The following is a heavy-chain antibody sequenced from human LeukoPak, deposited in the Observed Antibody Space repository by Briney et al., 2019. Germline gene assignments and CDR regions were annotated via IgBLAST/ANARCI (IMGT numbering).Heavy chain of an antibody. CDR2: ININSDGP. D-gene: IGHD4-17*01. J-gene: IGHJ4*01. V-gene: IGHV1-2*02. CDR3: ARDYGEPSRFDY. Sequence: ATVKLSCKASGYTFTGYYMHWVRQAPGQGLEWVGLININSDGPTSTQKFEGRVTMTRGTSLSTAYRELSRLRSDDTGVYYCARDYGEPSRFDYWGHGTLVTV. CDR1: GYTFTGYY.